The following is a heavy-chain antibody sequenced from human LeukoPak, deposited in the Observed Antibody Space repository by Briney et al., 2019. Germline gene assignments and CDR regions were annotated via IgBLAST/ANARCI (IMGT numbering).Heavy chain of an antibody. Sequence: GGSLRLSCAASGFTFSSYAMHWVRQAPGKGLEWVAVISYDGSNKYYADSVKGRFTISRDNSKNTLYLQMNSLRAEDTAVYYCARDPEAAAINWFDPWGQGTLVTVSS. D-gene: IGHD6-25*01. J-gene: IGHJ5*02. CDR2: ISYDGSNK. V-gene: IGHV3-30-3*01. CDR1: GFTFSSYA. CDR3: ARDPEAAAINWFDP.